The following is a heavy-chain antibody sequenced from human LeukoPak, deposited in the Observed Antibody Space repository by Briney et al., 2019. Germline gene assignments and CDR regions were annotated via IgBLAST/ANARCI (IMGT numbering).Heavy chain of an antibody. J-gene: IGHJ4*02. D-gene: IGHD3-16*02. CDR3: ARVRGLGVITPYFDY. CDR2: IYYSGST. Sequence: SETLSLTCSVSGDSISSHCWGWIRRPPGKGLEWLGCIYYSGSTNYNPSLRSRVTISVDTSKNHFSLKLSSVTAADTAVYYCARVRGLGVITPYFDYRGQGTLVTVSS. CDR1: GDSISSHC. V-gene: IGHV4-59*08.